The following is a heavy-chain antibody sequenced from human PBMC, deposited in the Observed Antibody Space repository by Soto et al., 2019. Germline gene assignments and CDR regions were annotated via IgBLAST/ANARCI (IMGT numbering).Heavy chain of an antibody. Sequence: QVQLVESGGGVVQPGRSLRLSCAASGFTFSSYGMHWVRQAPGKGLECVAVIWYDGSNKYYADSVKGRFTISRDNSKNTLYLQMNSLRAEDTAVYYCARVGFSSSWYYYYYYMDVWGKGTTVTVSS. D-gene: IGHD6-13*01. J-gene: IGHJ6*03. CDR1: GFTFSSYG. CDR2: IWYDGSNK. V-gene: IGHV3-33*01. CDR3: ARVGFSSSWYYYYYYMDV.